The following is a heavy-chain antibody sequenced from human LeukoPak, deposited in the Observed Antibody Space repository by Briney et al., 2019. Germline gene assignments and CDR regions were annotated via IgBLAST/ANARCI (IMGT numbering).Heavy chain of an antibody. CDR1: GYTFTSYA. Sequence: ASVKVSCKASGYTFTSYAMHWVRQAPGQRLEWMGWINAGNGNTKYSQKFQGRVTITRDTSASTAYMELSSLRSEDTAVYYCARSDPYDSSGYYPTSNPYYFDYWGQGTLVTVSS. D-gene: IGHD3-22*01. CDR2: INAGNGNT. V-gene: IGHV1-3*01. CDR3: ARSDPYDSSGYYPTSNPYYFDY. J-gene: IGHJ4*02.